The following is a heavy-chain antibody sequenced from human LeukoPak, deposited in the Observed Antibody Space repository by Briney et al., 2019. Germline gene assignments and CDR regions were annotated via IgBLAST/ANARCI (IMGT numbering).Heavy chain of an antibody. J-gene: IGHJ3*02. V-gene: IGHV1-69*05. CDR3: AREVTMVRGVIHSDACDI. CDR1: EGTFTSYA. CDR2: IIPIFGTA. D-gene: IGHD3-10*01. Sequence: ASVKVSCKASEGTFTSYAISWVRQVPGQGLEWLGGIIPIFGTANYAQKFQGRVTITTDESTSTAYMELSSLRSEDTAVYYCAREVTMVRGVIHSDACDIWGQGTMVTVSS.